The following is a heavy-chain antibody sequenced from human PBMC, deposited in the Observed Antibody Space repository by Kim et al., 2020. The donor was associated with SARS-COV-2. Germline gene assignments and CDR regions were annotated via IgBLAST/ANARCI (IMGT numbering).Heavy chain of an antibody. CDR2: ISYDGSNK. CDR3: ARGGQSNWFDP. D-gene: IGHD3-16*01. CDR1: GFTFSSYA. J-gene: IGHJ5*02. V-gene: IGHV3-30*04. Sequence: GGSLRLSCAASGFTFSSYAMHWVRQAPGKGLEWVAVISYDGSNKYYADSVKGRFTISRDNSKNTLYLQMNSLRAEDTAVYYCARGGQSNWFDPWGQGTLVTVSS.